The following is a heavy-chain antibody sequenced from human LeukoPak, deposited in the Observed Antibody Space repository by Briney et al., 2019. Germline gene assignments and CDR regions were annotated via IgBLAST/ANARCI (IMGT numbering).Heavy chain of an antibody. J-gene: IGHJ4*02. CDR3: AREKRYSYGTAYYFDY. V-gene: IGHV1-69*05. Sequence: SVKVSCKASGGTFSSYAISRVRQAPGQGLEWMGRIIPIFGTANYAQKFQGRVTITTDESTSTAYMELSSLRSEDTAVYYCAREKRYSYGTAYYFDYWGQGTLVTVSS. D-gene: IGHD5-18*01. CDR2: IIPIFGTA. CDR1: GGTFSSYA.